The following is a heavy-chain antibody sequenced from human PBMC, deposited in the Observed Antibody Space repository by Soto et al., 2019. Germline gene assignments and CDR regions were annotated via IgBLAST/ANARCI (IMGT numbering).Heavy chain of an antibody. Sequence: ASVKVSCKASGYTFTSYGISWVRQAPGQGLEWMGWISAYNGNTNYAQNLQCIVTMTTDTSTSTVYMELRCLRSDDTAVYYCARDGGYSGSYWGQGTLVTVSA. CDR2: ISAYNGNT. J-gene: IGHJ4*02. D-gene: IGHD1-26*01. V-gene: IGHV1-18*01. CDR1: GYTFTSYG. CDR3: ARDGGYSGSY.